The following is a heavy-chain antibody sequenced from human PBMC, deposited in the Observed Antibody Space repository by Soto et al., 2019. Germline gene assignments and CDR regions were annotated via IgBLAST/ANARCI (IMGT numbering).Heavy chain of an antibody. CDR2: IYHSGST. CDR3: ARSPHYSSGWFDY. V-gene: IGHV4-4*02. Sequence: QVQLQESGPGLVKPSGTLSLTCAVSGGSISSSNWWSWVRQPPGKGLEWIGEIYHSGSTNYNPSLKSPVTLSVDKSKNQFSLKLSSVTAADTAVYYCARSPHYSSGWFDYWGQGTLVTVSS. D-gene: IGHD6-19*01. CDR1: GGSISSSNW. J-gene: IGHJ4*02.